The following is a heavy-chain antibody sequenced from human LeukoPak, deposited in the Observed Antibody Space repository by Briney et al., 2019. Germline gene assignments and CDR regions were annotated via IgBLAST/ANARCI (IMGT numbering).Heavy chain of an antibody. J-gene: IGHJ5*02. CDR3: ARPRAVARYNWFDP. V-gene: IGHV4-39*01. CDR1: GGSISSSSYY. D-gene: IGHD6-19*01. CDR2: IYYSGST. Sequence: SETLSLTCTVSGGSISSSSYYWGWIRQPPGRGREWIVSIYYSGSTYDNPSLKSQVTISVNTSKNQFSLKLSSVTAADTAVYYCARPRAVARYNWFDPWGQGTLVTVSS.